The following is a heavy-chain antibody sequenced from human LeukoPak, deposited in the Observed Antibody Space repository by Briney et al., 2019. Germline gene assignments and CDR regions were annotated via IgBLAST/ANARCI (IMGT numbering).Heavy chain of an antibody. CDR3: ARGGGYNHFDY. D-gene: IGHD5-24*01. Sequence: PSETLSLTCTVSGGSISSSSYYWAWIRQPPGKGLEWIGEINHSGSTNYNPSLKSRVTISVDTSKNQFSLKLSSVTAADTAVYYCARGGGYNHFDYWGQGTLVTVSS. V-gene: IGHV4-39*07. CDR2: INHSGST. J-gene: IGHJ4*02. CDR1: GGSISSSSYY.